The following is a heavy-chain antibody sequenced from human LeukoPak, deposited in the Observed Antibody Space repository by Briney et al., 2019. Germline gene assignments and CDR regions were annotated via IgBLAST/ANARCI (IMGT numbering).Heavy chain of an antibody. CDR1: GYTFTSYG. CDR3: ARDDGEGGSYRRNWFDP. J-gene: IGHJ5*02. CDR2: ISAYNGNT. V-gene: IGHV1-18*01. Sequence: ASVKVSCKASGYTFTSYGISWVRQAPGQGLEWMGWISAYNGNTNYAQKLQGRVTMTTDTSTSTAYMELRSLRSDDTAVYYCARDDGEGGSYRRNWFDPWGQGTLVTVSS. D-gene: IGHD3-16*02.